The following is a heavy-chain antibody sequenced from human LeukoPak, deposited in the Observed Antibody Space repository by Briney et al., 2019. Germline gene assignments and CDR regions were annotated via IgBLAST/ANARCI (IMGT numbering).Heavy chain of an antibody. CDR2: FSSSSTYI. D-gene: IGHD1-1*01. CDR3: ARVLLTNSPYFYYCMDV. V-gene: IGHV3-21*01. J-gene: IGHJ6*03. CDR1: GFTFSNYN. Sequence: GGSLRLSCAASGFTFSNYNMNWVRQAPGKGLEWVSSFSSSSTYIYYADSVKGRFAISRDNAKNSLYLQMNSLRAEDTAVYYCARVLLTNSPYFYYCMDVWGKGTTVTVSS.